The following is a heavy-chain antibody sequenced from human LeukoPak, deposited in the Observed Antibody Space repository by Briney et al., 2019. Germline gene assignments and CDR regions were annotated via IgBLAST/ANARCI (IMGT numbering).Heavy chain of an antibody. V-gene: IGHV4-34*01. CDR2: INHSGST. D-gene: IGHD2-15*01. CDR3: ARGRIFDY. CDR1: GVFFSGYY. Sequence: ASETLSLPCAVYGVFFSGYYWRWIRHPPGKVLEWIGEINHSGSTIYNPSPKRRVTISVDTSKNQFSLKLSSVTAADTAVYYCARGRIFDYWGQGTLVTVSS. J-gene: IGHJ4*02.